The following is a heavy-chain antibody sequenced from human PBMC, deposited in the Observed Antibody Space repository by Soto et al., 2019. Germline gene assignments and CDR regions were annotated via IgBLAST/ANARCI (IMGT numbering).Heavy chain of an antibody. V-gene: IGHV1-69*01. CDR2: IIPIFGTA. J-gene: IGHJ5*02. D-gene: IGHD3-16*02. Sequence: QVQLVQSGAEVKKPGSSVKVSCKASGGTFSSYAISWVRQAPGQGLEWMGGIIPIFGTANYAQKFQGRVTNTADESTSTAYMELSSLRSEDTAVYYCARVGVWGSYRLHWFDPWGQGTLVTVSS. CDR1: GGTFSSYA. CDR3: ARVGVWGSYRLHWFDP.